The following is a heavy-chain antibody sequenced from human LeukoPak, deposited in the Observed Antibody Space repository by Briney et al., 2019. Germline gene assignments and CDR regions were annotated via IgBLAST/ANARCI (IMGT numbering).Heavy chain of an antibody. J-gene: IGHJ4*02. CDR2: ISSSSSYT. CDR1: GFTFSDYY. Sequence: PGGSLRLSCAASGFTFSDYYMSWLRQAPGKGLEGVSHISSSSSYTNYADSVKGRFTISRDNAKNSLYLQMNSLRAEDTAVYYCARVGCSGGSCFDYWGQGTLVTVSS. D-gene: IGHD2-15*01. V-gene: IGHV3-11*06. CDR3: ARVGCSGGSCFDY.